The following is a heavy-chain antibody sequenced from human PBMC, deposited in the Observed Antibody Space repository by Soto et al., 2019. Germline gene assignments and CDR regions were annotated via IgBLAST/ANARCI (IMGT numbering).Heavy chain of an antibody. CDR2: TSGYNGNT. CDR1: GYTFTTYG. CDR3: ARAVGATPTFYYYYGMDV. D-gene: IGHD1-26*01. Sequence: ASVKVSCKASGYTFTTYGVSWVRQAPGQGLEWMGWTSGYNGNTNYPQKLQGRVTMTTDTSTSTAYMELRSLRSGDTAVYYCARAVGATPTFYYYYGMDVWGQGTTVTVSS. V-gene: IGHV1-18*01. J-gene: IGHJ6*02.